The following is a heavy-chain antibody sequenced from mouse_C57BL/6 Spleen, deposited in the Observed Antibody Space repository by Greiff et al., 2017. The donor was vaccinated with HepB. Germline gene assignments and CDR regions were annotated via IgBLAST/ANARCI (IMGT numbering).Heavy chain of an antibody. CDR3: ARNLYFDY. CDR1: GYTFTSYW. Sequence: QVQLQQPGAELVKPGASVKLSCKASGYTFTSYWMQWVKQRPGQGLEWIGEIDPSDSYTNYNQKFKGKATLTVDTSSSTAYMQLSSLTSEDSAVYYCARNLYFDYGGQGTTLTVSS. J-gene: IGHJ2*01. CDR2: IDPSDSYT. V-gene: IGHV1-50*01.